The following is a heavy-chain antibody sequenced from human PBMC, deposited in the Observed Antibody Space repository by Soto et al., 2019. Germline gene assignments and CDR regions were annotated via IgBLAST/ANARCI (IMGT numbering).Heavy chain of an antibody. CDR3: ARESGFRGNYGMDV. D-gene: IGHD3-22*01. CDR2: IIPPLGTV. CDR1: GGTFSSYA. V-gene: IGHV1-69*13. J-gene: IGHJ6*02. Sequence: ASVKVSCKASGGTFSSYALSWVRQAPGQGLEWMGGIIPPLGTVNFAQRFQGRVTLTADDSTSTAYMELSSLTSDDTAVYYCARESGFRGNYGMDVPGPVTKVTVSS.